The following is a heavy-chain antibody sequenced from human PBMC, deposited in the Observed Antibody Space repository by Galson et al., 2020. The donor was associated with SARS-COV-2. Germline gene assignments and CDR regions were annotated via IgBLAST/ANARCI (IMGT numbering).Heavy chain of an antibody. CDR2: ISYSGRT. D-gene: IGHD2-2*01. J-gene: IGHJ4*02. CDR1: GGSISSNGYF. CDR3: ARRGYALADQ. V-gene: IGHV4-39*01. Sequence: SETLSLTCTVSGGSISSNGYFRGWIRQPPGKGLEYIGTISYSGRTSYSPSLKTRVTISADTSKNQFSLKVNSVTAADTAVYYCARRGYALADQWGQGALVTVSS.